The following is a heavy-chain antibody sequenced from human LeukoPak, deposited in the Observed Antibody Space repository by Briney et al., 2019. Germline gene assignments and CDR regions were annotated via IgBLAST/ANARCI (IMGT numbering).Heavy chain of an antibody. CDR1: GFTFSSYG. J-gene: IGHJ4*02. D-gene: IGHD6-13*01. CDR3: AKESIAAAGVYYFDY. CDR2: ISYDGSNK. V-gene: IGHV3-30*18. Sequence: PGRSLRLSCAASGFTFSSYGMHWVRQAPGKGLEWVAVISYDGSNKYYADSVKGRFTISRDNSKNTLYLQMNSLRAEDTAVYYCAKESIAAAGVYYFDYWGQGTLVTVSS.